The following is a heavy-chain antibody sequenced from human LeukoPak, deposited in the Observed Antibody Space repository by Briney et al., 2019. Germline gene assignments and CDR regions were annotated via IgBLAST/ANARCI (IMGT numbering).Heavy chain of an antibody. Sequence: SQTLSLTCTVSGGSISSGSYYWSWLRQPAGKRLEWIGRIYTSGSTNYNPSLKSRVTISVDTSKNQFSLKLSSVTAADTAVYYCAREDVSDYYDSSGYPPGGIDYWGQGTLVTVSS. CDR2: IYTSGST. D-gene: IGHD3-22*01. CDR1: GGSISSGSYY. J-gene: IGHJ4*02. CDR3: AREDVSDYYDSSGYPPGGIDY. V-gene: IGHV4-61*02.